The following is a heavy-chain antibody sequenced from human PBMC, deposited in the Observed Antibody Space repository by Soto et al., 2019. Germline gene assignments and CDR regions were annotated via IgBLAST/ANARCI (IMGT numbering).Heavy chain of an antibody. CDR3: ARGGSWGPDF. J-gene: IGHJ4*02. Sequence: EVQLVESGGDLVQPGGSLRLSCAASGFTFSDFWMSWVRQAPGKGLDWVANIKHDGSEKYYVDSVEGRFTISRDNTKDSLYLKVNSLRAEDTAVYYCARGGSWGPDFWGQGTLVTVSS. CDR1: GFTFSDFW. V-gene: IGHV3-7*01. CDR2: IKHDGSEK. D-gene: IGHD2-15*01.